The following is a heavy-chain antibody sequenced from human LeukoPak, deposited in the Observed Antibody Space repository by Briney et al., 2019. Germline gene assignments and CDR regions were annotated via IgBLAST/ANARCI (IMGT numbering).Heavy chain of an antibody. J-gene: IGHJ4*02. Sequence: GGSLRLSCAASGFSFSSYSMNWVRQAPGKGLEWVSYISHTGSTMSYADSVKGRFTISRDNARNSLYLQMNSLRAEDTAVYYCARDPTNCSGGSCHFFDHWGQGTLVTVSS. CDR1: GFSFSSYS. CDR2: ISHTGSTM. V-gene: IGHV3-48*04. D-gene: IGHD2-15*01. CDR3: ARDPTNCSGGSCHFFDH.